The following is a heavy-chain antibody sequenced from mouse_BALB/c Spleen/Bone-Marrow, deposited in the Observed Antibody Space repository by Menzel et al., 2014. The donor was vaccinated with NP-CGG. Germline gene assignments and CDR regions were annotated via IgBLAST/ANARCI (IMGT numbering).Heavy chain of an antibody. CDR1: GISFSTYG. D-gene: IGHD1-1*01. J-gene: IGHJ3*01. V-gene: IGHV5-6*01. CDR3: AFITTVAY. CDR2: ISSGDRYT. Sequence: EVMLVESGGDLVKPGGSLKLSCAASGISFSTYGMSWVRQTPDKRLEWVATISSGDRYTYYPDSVKGRFTISRDNAKNTLYLQMSSLKSEDTAMCYCAFITTVAYWGQGTLVTVSA.